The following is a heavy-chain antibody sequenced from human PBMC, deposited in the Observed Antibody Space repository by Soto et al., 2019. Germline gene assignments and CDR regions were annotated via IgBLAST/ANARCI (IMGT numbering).Heavy chain of an antibody. Sequence: EVKLVESGGGLVKPGGSLRLSCAASGFTFSSYSMNWVRQAPGEGLEWVSSISSSSSYIYYADSVKGRFTNSRDNAKNSLYLQMNSLRAEETAVYYCARDRGYSGGSLGYWGQGSLVTVSS. J-gene: IGHJ4*02. CDR3: ARDRGYSGGSLGY. CDR1: GFTFSSYS. CDR2: ISSSSSYI. V-gene: IGHV3-21*01. D-gene: IGHD1-26*01.